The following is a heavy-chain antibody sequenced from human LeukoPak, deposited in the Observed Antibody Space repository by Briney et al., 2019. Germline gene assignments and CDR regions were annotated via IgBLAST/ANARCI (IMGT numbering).Heavy chain of an antibody. CDR2: IRTDGSEK. Sequence: GGSLRLSCEGSGFTFSNYWMGWVRQAPGKGLQWVANIRTDGSEKYYVDSVKGRFTISRDNAKNSLYLQMNSLRVEDTAVYYCAREVFLTGSYSYFDSWGRGTLVTVSS. D-gene: IGHD1-26*01. J-gene: IGHJ4*02. CDR3: AREVFLTGSYSYFDS. CDR1: GFTFSNYW. V-gene: IGHV3-7*03.